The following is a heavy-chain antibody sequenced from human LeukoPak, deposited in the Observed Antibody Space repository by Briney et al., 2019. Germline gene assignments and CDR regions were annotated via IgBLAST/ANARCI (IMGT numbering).Heavy chain of an antibody. J-gene: IGHJ4*02. Sequence: GGSLRLSCAASGFTFSSYSMNWVRQAPGKGLEWVSYISSSSSTIYYADSVKGRFTISRDNAKNSLYLQMNSLRAEDTAVYYCARDLSPITMVRGVLVYWGQGTLVTVSS. V-gene: IGHV3-48*01. CDR1: GFTFSSYS. D-gene: IGHD3-10*01. CDR3: ARDLSPITMVRGVLVY. CDR2: ISSSSSTI.